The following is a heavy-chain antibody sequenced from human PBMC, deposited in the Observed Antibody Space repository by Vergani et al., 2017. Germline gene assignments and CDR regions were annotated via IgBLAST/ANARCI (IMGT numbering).Heavy chain of an antibody. D-gene: IGHD2-21*01. Sequence: VQLVESGGGVVQPGRSLRLSCAASGFTFSSYSMNWVRQAPGKGLEWVSSISSSSSYIYYADSVKGRFTISRDNAKNSLYLQMNSLRAEDTAVYYCARVVNYCGGDCYSARYYYFDYWGQGTLVTVSS. V-gene: IGHV3-21*01. CDR2: ISSSSSYI. CDR3: ARVVNYCGGDCYSARYYYFDY. CDR1: GFTFSSYS. J-gene: IGHJ4*02.